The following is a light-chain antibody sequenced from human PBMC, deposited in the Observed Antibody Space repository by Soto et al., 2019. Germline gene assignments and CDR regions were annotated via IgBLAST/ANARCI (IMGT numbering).Light chain of an antibody. J-gene: IGKJ5*01. CDR1: QSVSSY. V-gene: IGKV3-11*01. CDR2: DAS. CDR3: QQRTNWIT. Sequence: EIVLTQSPATLSLSPGERATLSCRASQSVSSYLAWYQQKPGQAPRLLIYDASNRATGIPARFSGSGSGTDFTITISSLEPEDFAVYYCQQRTNWITFGHGTRLEIK.